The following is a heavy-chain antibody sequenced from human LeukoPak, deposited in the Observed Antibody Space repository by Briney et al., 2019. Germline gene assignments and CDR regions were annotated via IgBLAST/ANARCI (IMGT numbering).Heavy chain of an antibody. Sequence: GGSLRLSCAASGFTFSSYGMHWVRQAPGKGLEWVAVIWYDGSDKYYADSVKGRFTISRDNSNNALYLQMNSLRVEDTAVYYCARSLGGFDIWGQGTRVTVSS. V-gene: IGHV3-33*01. D-gene: IGHD3-3*01. CDR2: IWYDGSDK. CDR1: GFTFSSYG. J-gene: IGHJ3*02. CDR3: ARSLGGFDI.